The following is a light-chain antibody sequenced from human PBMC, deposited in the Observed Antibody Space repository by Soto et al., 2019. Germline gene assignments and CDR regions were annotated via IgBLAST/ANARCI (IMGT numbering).Light chain of an antibody. CDR1: QPVPSYF. CDR3: QQYGLSKS. Sequence: ETVLTQAPGTLSLSPGERATLSCSARQPVPSYFVAWYKKRPGQATRLLIYDTSSRASGIPDRFSGSGSGTDFTLTSSRLEPEDFVVYYCQQYGLSKSFGQGTKVEMK. CDR2: DTS. J-gene: IGKJ1*01. V-gene: IGKV3-20*01.